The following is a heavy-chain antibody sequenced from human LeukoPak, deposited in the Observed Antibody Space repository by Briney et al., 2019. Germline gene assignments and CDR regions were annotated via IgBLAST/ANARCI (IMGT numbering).Heavy chain of an antibody. J-gene: IGHJ5*02. CDR3: ARHGSYQLLYGGNWFDP. CDR2: IYYSGST. CDR1: GGSISSSSYY. D-gene: IGHD2-2*02. V-gene: IGHV4-39*01. Sequence: PSETLSLTCTVSGGSISSSSYYWGWIRQPPGKGLEWIGSIYYSGSTYYNPSLKSRVTISVDTSKNQFSLKLSSVTAADTAVHYCARHGSYQLLYGGNWFDPWGQGTLVTVSS.